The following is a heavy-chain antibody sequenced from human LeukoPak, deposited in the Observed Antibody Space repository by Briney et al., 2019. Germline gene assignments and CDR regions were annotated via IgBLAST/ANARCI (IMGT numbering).Heavy chain of an antibody. D-gene: IGHD4-17*01. J-gene: IGHJ6*03. CDR1: GFTFTTYA. V-gene: IGHV3-30*02. CDR2: ILYDGSNK. Sequence: SGGSLRLSCAASGFTFTTYAMSWVRQAPGKGLEWVAFILYDGSNKYYADSVKGRFTVSRDNSKNTLYLQMNSLRIEDTAVYYCAKDASPATTVTTHYYYCYMDVWGKGTTVTVSS. CDR3: AKDASPATTVTTHYYYCYMDV.